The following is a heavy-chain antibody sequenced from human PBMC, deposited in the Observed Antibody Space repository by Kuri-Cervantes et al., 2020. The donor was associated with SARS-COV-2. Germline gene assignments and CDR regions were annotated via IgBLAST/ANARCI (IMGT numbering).Heavy chain of an antibody. D-gene: IGHD3-10*01. Sequence: GESLKISCAASGFTFSSYGMHWVRQAPGKGLEWVAFIRYDGSNKYYADSVKGRFTISRDNSKNTLYLQMNSLRAEDTAVYYCARDRRRFGDVYFDYWGQGTLVTVSS. J-gene: IGHJ4*02. CDR2: IRYDGSNK. CDR1: GFTFSSYG. V-gene: IGHV3-30*02. CDR3: ARDRRRFGDVYFDY.